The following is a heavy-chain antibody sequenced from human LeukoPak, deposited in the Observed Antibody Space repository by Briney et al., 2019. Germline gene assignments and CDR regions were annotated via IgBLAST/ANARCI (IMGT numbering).Heavy chain of an antibody. V-gene: IGHV1-69*04. CDR3: ARVYYDFWSGLRY. J-gene: IGHJ4*02. CDR2: IIPILGIA. Sequence: SVKVSCKASGGTFSSYAISWVRQAPGQGLEWMGRIIPILGIANYAQKFQGRATITADKSTSTAYMELSSLRSEDTAVYYCARVYYDFWSGLRYWGQGTLVTVSS. D-gene: IGHD3-3*01. CDR1: GGTFSSYA.